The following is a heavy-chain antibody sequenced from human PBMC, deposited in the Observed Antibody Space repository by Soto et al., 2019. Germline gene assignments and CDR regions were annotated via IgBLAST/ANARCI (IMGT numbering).Heavy chain of an antibody. CDR3: ASETPGMEDFDY. D-gene: IGHD1-1*01. Sequence: EVQLMESGGDLVQPGGSLRLSCATSGITVSAHDWNWVRQAPGKGLEWVSYISPSGNIKTYADSVKGRFTITRDNAKNSLYLQMNNMRVEDTAVYYCASETPGMEDFDYWGQGTLVTVSS. J-gene: IGHJ4*02. V-gene: IGHV3-48*03. CDR2: ISPSGNIK. CDR1: GITVSAHD.